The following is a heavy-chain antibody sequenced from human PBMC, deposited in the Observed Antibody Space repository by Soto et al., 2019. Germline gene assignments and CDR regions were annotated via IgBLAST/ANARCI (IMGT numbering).Heavy chain of an antibody. Sequence: ASVKASCKASGYTFTNYYLHWVRQAPGQGLEWVGMINPSARSASYAQKLRGRLTMDRDTSTTTVYMELSRLTSEDTAVYYCARDNSAANGVLDHWGLGTLVTVSS. CDR1: GYTFTNYY. CDR3: ARDNSAANGVLDH. CDR2: INPSARSA. J-gene: IGHJ4*02. D-gene: IGHD1-1*01. V-gene: IGHV1-46*04.